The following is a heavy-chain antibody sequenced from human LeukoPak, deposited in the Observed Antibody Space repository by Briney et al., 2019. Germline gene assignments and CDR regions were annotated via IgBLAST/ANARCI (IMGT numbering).Heavy chain of an antibody. V-gene: IGHV1-46*01. CDR1: GYTFSRYY. Sequence: ASVKVSCKASGYTFSRYYMHWVRQAPGQGLEWMGIINPSGGSTSYAQKFQGRVTMTRDTSTRIVYMELSSLRSEDTAVYYCARWGSSGLALIYYYGMDVWGQGTTVTVSS. D-gene: IGHD3/OR15-3a*01. CDR2: INPSGGST. CDR3: ARWGSSGLALIYYYGMDV. J-gene: IGHJ6*02.